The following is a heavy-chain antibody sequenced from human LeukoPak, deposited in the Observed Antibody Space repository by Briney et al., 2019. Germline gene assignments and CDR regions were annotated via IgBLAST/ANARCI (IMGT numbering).Heavy chain of an antibody. V-gene: IGHV5-51*01. J-gene: IGHJ5*02. CDR2: IYPGDSDT. CDR3: ARQRFTMRAYAGNWFDP. Sequence: GESLKISCKGSGYSFTSYWIGWVRQMPGKGLGWMGIIYPGDSDTRYSPSFQGQVTISADKSISTAYLQWSSLKASDTAMYYCARQRFTMRAYAGNWFDPWGQGTLVTVSS. CDR1: GYSFTSYW. D-gene: IGHD3-10*01.